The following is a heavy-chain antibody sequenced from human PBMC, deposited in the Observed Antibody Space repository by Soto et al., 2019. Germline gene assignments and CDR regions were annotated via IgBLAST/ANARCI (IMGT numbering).Heavy chain of an antibody. V-gene: IGHV3-49*03. J-gene: IGHJ3*02. Sequence: GESLKSSWTASGFTFGDYAMSWFRQAPGKGLELVGFIRRKAYGGTTEYAASVKGRFTISRDDSKSIDYLQMNSLKNEDTAVYYCTSRANIIVDTANGGNCLWAFDXWGQVTMVTVS. CDR3: TSRANIIVDTANGGNCLWAFDX. CDR2: IRRKAYGGTT. D-gene: IGHD5-18*01. CDR1: GFTFGDYA.